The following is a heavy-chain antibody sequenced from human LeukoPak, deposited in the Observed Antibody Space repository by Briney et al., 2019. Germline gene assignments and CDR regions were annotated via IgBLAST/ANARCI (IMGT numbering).Heavy chain of an antibody. D-gene: IGHD5-18*01. V-gene: IGHV4-30-4*01. CDR3: GGYSCGSGYYFDY. CDR2: IYYSGST. CDR1: GGSISSGDYY. Sequence: SETLSLTCTVSGGSISSGDYYWSWIRQPPGKGLEWIGYIYYSGSTYYNPSLKSRVTISVDTSKNQFSLKLSSVTAADTAVYYCGGYSCGSGYYFDYWGQGTLVTVSS. J-gene: IGHJ4*02.